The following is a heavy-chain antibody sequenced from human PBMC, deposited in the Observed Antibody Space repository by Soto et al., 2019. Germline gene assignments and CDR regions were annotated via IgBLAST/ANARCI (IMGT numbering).Heavy chain of an antibody. CDR3: ADMRGQWLPRD. CDR1: GGSISGIDYY. Sequence: SETLSLTCTVSGGSISGIDYYWAWIRQPPGKGLEWLGTIYYTGSTYYNPSLKSRVTLSVDTSKNQFSLNLNSVTAADTAVYFCADMRGQWLPRDWGQGTLVTVSS. J-gene: IGHJ4*02. V-gene: IGHV4-39*01. CDR2: IYYTGST. D-gene: IGHD6-19*01.